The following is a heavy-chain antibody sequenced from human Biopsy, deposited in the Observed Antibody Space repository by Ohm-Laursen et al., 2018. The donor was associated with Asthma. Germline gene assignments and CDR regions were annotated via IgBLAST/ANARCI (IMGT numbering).Heavy chain of an antibody. CDR1: SGSGGYMRSGNYY. V-gene: IGHV4-39*01. CDR3: VRGSSSWHHGPFHYYYGLDV. J-gene: IGHJ6*02. Sequence: TLSLTCSLSSGSGGYMRSGNYYWGWIRQPPGKGLEWIGSIYYSGTTYYNPSLESRVTVSADTSKNQFSLKPTSVTAADTAVYYCVRGSSSWHHGPFHYYYGLDVWGQGTTATVS. D-gene: IGHD6-13*01. CDR2: IYYSGTT.